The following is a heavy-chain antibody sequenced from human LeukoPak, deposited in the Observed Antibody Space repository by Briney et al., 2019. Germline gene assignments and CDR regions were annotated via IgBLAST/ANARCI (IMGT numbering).Heavy chain of an antibody. CDR2: ISAYNGNT. J-gene: IGHJ4*02. CDR1: GYTFTSYC. Sequence: SSVKVSCKASGYTFTSYCISWVRQAPGQGLEWMGWISAYNGNTNYAQKLQGRVTMTIDTSTSTAYMELRSLRSDDTAVYYCARDGVNRGVYGYWGQGTLVTVSS. V-gene: IGHV1-18*01. D-gene: IGHD3-10*01. CDR3: ARDGVNRGVYGY.